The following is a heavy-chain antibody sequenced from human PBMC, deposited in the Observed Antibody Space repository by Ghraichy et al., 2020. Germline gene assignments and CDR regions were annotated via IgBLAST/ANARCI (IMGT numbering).Heavy chain of an antibody. J-gene: IGHJ5*02. V-gene: IGHV3-74*01. CDR1: GFTFSSYW. Sequence: GGSLRLSCAASGFTFSSYWMHWVRQAPGKGLVWVSRINSDGSSTSYADSVKGRFTISRDNAKNTLYLQMNSLRAEDTAVYYCARGVWYYDFWSGNPNWFDPWGQGTLVTVSS. CDR2: INSDGSST. CDR3: ARGVWYYDFWSGNPNWFDP. D-gene: IGHD3-3*01.